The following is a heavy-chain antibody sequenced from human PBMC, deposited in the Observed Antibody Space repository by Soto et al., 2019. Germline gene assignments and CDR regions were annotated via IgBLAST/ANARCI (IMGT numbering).Heavy chain of an antibody. J-gene: IGHJ6*02. D-gene: IGHD3-3*01. V-gene: IGHV1-69*01. CDR3: ARARYYDFWSGYYRHYYYYYGMDV. Sequence: QVQLVQSGAEVKKPGSSVKVSCKASGGTFSSYAISWVRQAPGQGLEWMGGIIPIFGTANYAQKFQGRVTITADESTRTAYMELSSLRSEDTAVYYCARARYYDFWSGYYRHYYYYYGMDVWGQGTTVTVSS. CDR1: GGTFSSYA. CDR2: IIPIFGTA.